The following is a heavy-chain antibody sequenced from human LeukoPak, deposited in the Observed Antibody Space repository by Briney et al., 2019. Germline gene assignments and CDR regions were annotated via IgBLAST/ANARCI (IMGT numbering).Heavy chain of an antibody. V-gene: IGHV4-59*08. CDR2: IYYSGST. CDR3: ARHGGKLGLPNWFDP. D-gene: IGHD3-16*01. J-gene: IGHJ5*02. Sequence: SETLSLTCTVSGGSISSYYWSWIRQPPGKGLERIGYIYYSGSTNYNPSLKSRVTISVDTSKNQFSLKLSSVTAADTAVYYCARHGGKLGLPNWFDPWGQGTLVTVSS. CDR1: GGSISSYY.